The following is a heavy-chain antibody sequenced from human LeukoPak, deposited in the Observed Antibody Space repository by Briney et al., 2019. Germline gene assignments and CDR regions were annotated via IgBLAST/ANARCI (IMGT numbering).Heavy chain of an antibody. J-gene: IGHJ4*02. CDR2: ISSSSTM. CDR1: GFTFSSYS. D-gene: IGHD3-22*01. CDR3: ARDQDYYDSSGYGY. Sequence: GGSLRLSCAASGFTFSSYSMNWVRQAPGKGLEWVSYISSSSTMYYADSVKGRFTISRDNAKNSLYLQMNSLRDEDTAVYYCARDQDYYDSSGYGYWGQGTLVTVSS. V-gene: IGHV3-48*02.